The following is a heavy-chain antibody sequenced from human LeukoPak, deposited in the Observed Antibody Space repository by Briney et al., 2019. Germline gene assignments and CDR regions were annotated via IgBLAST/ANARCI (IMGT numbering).Heavy chain of an antibody. V-gene: IGHV5-51*01. Sequence: GESLKISCKGSGYSFTSYWIGWVRQMPGKGLEWMGIIYPRDSDTRYSPSFQGQVTISADKSINTAYLQWSSLKASDTAMYYCAKGFCSGGNCYDAFDIWGQGTMVTVSS. CDR2: IYPRDSDT. CDR1: GYSFTSYW. J-gene: IGHJ3*02. D-gene: IGHD2-15*01. CDR3: AKGFCSGGNCYDAFDI.